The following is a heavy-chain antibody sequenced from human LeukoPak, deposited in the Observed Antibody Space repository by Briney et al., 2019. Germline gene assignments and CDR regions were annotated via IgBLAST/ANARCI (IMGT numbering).Heavy chain of an antibody. V-gene: IGHV3-66*01. D-gene: IGHD3-22*01. J-gene: IGHJ4*02. CDR2: IYSGGST. Sequence: PGGSPRLSCAASGFTVSSNYMSWVRQAPGKGLEWVSVIYSGGSTYYADSVKGRFTISRDNSKNTLYLQMNSLRAEDTAVYYCARSSRYYDSSGIGWYYFDYWGQGTLVTVSS. CDR3: ARSSRYYDSSGIGWYYFDY. CDR1: GFTVSSNY.